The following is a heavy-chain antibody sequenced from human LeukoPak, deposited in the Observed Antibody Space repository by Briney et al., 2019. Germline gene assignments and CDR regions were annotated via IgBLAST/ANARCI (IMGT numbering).Heavy chain of an antibody. CDR2: INHSGST. D-gene: IGHD3-16*01. J-gene: IGHJ4*02. V-gene: IGHV4-34*01. CDR3: TRSPPPGATAYGVVDF. CDR1: GGSFSGSY. Sequence: SETLSLTCAVYGGSFSGSYWSWIRQPPGKGLEWIGEINHSGSTNYNPSLKSRVTISIDTSKNQFSLKLRSVTAADTAVYYCTRSPPPGATAYGVVDFWGQGTLVTVSS.